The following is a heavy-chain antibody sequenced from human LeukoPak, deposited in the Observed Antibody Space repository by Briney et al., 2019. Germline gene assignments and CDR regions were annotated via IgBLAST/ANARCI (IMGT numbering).Heavy chain of an antibody. Sequence: PSETLSLTCTVSGDSISSSRYYWGWIRQPPGKGLEWIGIIYHSGSTYYNPVLKSRVTISVDTSKNQFSLKLSSVTAADTAVFYCARVPAGSDAFDIWGRGTMVTVSS. J-gene: IGHJ3*02. V-gene: IGHV4-39*07. CDR2: IYHSGST. D-gene: IGHD3-10*01. CDR3: ARVPAGSDAFDI. CDR1: GDSISSSRYY.